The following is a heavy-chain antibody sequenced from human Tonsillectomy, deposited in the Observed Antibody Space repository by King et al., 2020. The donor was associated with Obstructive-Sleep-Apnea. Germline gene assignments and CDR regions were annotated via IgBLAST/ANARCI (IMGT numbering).Heavy chain of an antibody. V-gene: IGHV3-9*01. D-gene: IGHD3-10*01. Sequence: VQLVESGGGLVQPGRSLRLSCAASGFTFDDYAMHWVRQAPGKGLEWVSGISWNSGSIGYADSVKGRFTISRDNAKNSLYLQMNSLRAEDTALYYCAKDKVRFEKKTSIYWYFDLWGRGTLVTVSS. CDR1: GFTFDDYA. J-gene: IGHJ2*01. CDR2: ISWNSGSI. CDR3: AKDKVRFEKKTSIYWYFDL.